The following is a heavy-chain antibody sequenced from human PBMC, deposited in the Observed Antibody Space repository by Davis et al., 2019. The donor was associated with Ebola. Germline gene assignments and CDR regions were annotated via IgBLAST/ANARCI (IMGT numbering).Heavy chain of an antibody. J-gene: IGHJ6*02. Sequence: ASVKVSCKASGYTFTNHFMHWVRQAPGQGLEWMGIINPSFGTTSSAQKFQGRLTMTRDTSTSTVYMELSSLTSDDTAIYYCARDPPIFGVATRGGMDVWGQGTTVSVSS. D-gene: IGHD3-3*01. CDR3: ARDPPIFGVATRGGMDV. CDR1: GYTFTNHF. V-gene: IGHV1-46*01. CDR2: INPSFGTT.